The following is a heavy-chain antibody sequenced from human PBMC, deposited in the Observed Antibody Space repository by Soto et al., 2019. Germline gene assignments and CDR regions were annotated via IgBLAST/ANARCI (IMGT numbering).Heavy chain of an antibody. CDR1: GFTFSDYY. Sequence: GGSLRLSCAASGFTFSDYYMSSIRQAPGKGLEWVSYISSSGSTIHYADSVKGRFTISRDNAKNSLYLQMNSLRAEDTAVYYCARESSSYYYYYMDVWGKGTTVTVSS. D-gene: IGHD6-6*01. CDR3: ARESSSYYYYYMDV. CDR2: ISSSGSTI. V-gene: IGHV3-11*01. J-gene: IGHJ6*03.